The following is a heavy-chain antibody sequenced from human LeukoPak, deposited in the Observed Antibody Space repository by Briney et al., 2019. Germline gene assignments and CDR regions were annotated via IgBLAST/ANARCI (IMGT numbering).Heavy chain of an antibody. V-gene: IGHV3-23*01. CDR3: ATSRTFDY. D-gene: IGHD1-1*01. CDR2: ISGSGGST. CDR1: GFTFSSYA. Sequence: PGGSLRLSCAASGFTFSSYAMSWVRQAPGKGLEWVSAISGSGGSTSYADSVKGRFTISRDNTKNTLYLQMNSLRAEDTAMYYCATSRTFDYWGQGTLVTVSS. J-gene: IGHJ4*02.